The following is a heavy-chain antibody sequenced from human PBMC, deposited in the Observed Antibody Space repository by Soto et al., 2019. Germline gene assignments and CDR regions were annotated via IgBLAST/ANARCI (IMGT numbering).Heavy chain of an antibody. D-gene: IGHD2-2*01. V-gene: IGHV3-43*01. Sequence: LRLSCAASGFTFDDYTMHWVRQAPGKGLEWVSLISWDGGSTYYADSVKGRFTISRDNSKNSLYLQMNSLRTEDTALYYCAKDLSLLPAATHPDYYYDMDVWGQGTTVTVSS. CDR1: GFTFDDYT. CDR2: ISWDGGST. J-gene: IGHJ6*02. CDR3: AKDLSLLPAATHPDYYYDMDV.